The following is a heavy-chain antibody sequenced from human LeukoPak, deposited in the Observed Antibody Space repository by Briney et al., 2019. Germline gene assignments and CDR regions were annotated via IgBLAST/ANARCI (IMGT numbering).Heavy chain of an antibody. J-gene: IGHJ5*02. Sequence: SETLSLTCTVSGGSISSYYWSWIRQPPGKGLEWIGYIHYSGSTNYNPSLKSRVTISVDTSKNQFSLKLSSVTAADTAVYYCARASHYYGSAKGRFDPWGQGALVTVSS. CDR1: GGSISSYY. D-gene: IGHD3-10*01. CDR3: ARASHYYGSAKGRFDP. CDR2: IHYSGST. V-gene: IGHV4-59*01.